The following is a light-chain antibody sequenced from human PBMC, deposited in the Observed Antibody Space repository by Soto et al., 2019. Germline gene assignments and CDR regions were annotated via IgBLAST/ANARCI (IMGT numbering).Light chain of an antibody. CDR1: QSISNY. V-gene: IGKV1-39*01. CDR2: GAS. J-gene: IGKJ1*01. Sequence: DIQMTQSPSSLSASVGGRVTITCRASQSISNYLNWYQQKPGKAPKLLIYGASSLQSGVPSRFSGSGSGTDFTLTISSLQPEDFATYSCQQSYDAPRTFGQGTKVEIK. CDR3: QQSYDAPRT.